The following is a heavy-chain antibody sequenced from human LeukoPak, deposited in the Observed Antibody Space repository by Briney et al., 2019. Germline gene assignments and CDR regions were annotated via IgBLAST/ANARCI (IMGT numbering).Heavy chain of an antibody. Sequence: SVKVSCKASGLTFSSYAINWVRQAPGQGLEWMGGIIPIFGTATYAQKFQGRVTITADESTTTVYMELSSLRSEDTAVYYCARDREYVTTGELEYWGQGTLVTVSS. J-gene: IGHJ4*02. CDR1: GLTFSSYA. V-gene: IGHV1-69*13. CDR2: IIPIFGTA. D-gene: IGHD7-27*01. CDR3: ARDREYVTTGELEY.